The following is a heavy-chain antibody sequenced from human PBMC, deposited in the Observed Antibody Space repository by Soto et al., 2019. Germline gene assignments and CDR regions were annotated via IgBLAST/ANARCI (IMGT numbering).Heavy chain of an antibody. V-gene: IGHV1-2*04. J-gene: IGHJ4*02. CDR2: INPNSGGT. CDR3: ASSRGYSGYDPLDY. D-gene: IGHD5-12*01. Sequence: GASVKVSCKASGYTFTGYYMHWVRQAPGQGLEWMGWINPNSGGTNYAQKFQGWVTMTRDTSISTAYMELSRLRSDDTAVYYCASSRGYSGYDPLDYWGQGNLVTVSS. CDR1: GYTFTGYY.